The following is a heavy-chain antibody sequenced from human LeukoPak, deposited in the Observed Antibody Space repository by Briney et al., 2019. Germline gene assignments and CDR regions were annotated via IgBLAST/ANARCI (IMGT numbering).Heavy chain of an antibody. Sequence: GGSLRLSCAGSGFTFSRYWMNWVRQAPGKGLEWLAYIKDDGTEKYYVDSVKGRFTISRDNAKDSLYLQLNSLRVEDTAVYYCARILSGRDYGDYFDHWGRGTLVTVSS. V-gene: IGHV3-7*01. D-gene: IGHD4/OR15-4a*01. CDR1: GFTFSRYW. CDR2: IKDDGTEK. CDR3: ARILSGRDYGDYFDH. J-gene: IGHJ4*02.